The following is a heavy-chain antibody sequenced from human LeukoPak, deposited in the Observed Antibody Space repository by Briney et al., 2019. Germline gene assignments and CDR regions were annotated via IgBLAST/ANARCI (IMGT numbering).Heavy chain of an antibody. CDR3: ARRRGYSGYDSGESYFDY. J-gene: IGHJ4*02. Sequence: GGSLRLSCAASGFTFSSYSMLWVRQAPGKGLEWVSYISSSSSTIYYADSVKGRFTISRDNAKDSLYLQMNTLRAEDTAVYYCARRRGYSGYDSGESYFDYWGQGTLVTVSS. V-gene: IGHV3-48*01. CDR1: GFTFSSYS. D-gene: IGHD5-12*01. CDR2: ISSSSSTI.